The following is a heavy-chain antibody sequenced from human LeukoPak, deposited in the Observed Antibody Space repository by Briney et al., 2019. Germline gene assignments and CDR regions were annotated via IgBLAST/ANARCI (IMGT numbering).Heavy chain of an antibody. CDR2: ISYDGSDK. D-gene: IGHD6-19*01. CDR1: GFTFNHYA. Sequence: GRSLRLSCAASGFTFNHYALHWVRQAPGKGLEWVVLISYDGSDKYYADSVKGRFTISRDNSKDTLYLQMNSLRTEDTAVYYCARERSSSGWTDYWGQGTLVTVSS. V-gene: IGHV3-30*04. CDR3: ARERSSSGWTDY. J-gene: IGHJ4*02.